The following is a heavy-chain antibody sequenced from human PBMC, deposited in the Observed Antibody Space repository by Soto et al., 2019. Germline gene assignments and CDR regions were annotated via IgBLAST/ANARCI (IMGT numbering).Heavy chain of an antibody. CDR3: ARGITLPTPLDY. D-gene: IGHD1-20*01. CDR2: VNPSGGHT. CDR1: GYTFTSYY. V-gene: IGHV1-46*01. Sequence: SCKASGYTFTSYYLHWVRQAPGQGLEWMGIVNPSGGHTKYSQKFQGRVTITRDTSASTAYMELSSLRSEDTAVYYCARGITLPTPLDYWGQGTLVTVSS. J-gene: IGHJ4*02.